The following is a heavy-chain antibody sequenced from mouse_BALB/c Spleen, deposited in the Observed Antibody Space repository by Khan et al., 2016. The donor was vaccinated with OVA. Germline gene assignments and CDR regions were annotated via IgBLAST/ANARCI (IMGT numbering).Heavy chain of an antibody. Sequence: QVQLKQSGAELAKPGASVKMSCKASGYSFTNYWILWVKQRPGQGLEWIGYINPSTAYTEYTQNFKDKATLTADKSSRTAYMQLSSLTSEDSAVDYCTRSGLRWDFDYWGQGTTVTVSA. CDR3: TRSGLRWDFDY. CDR1: GYSFTNYW. J-gene: IGHJ2*01. CDR2: INPSTAYT. D-gene: IGHD1-1*01. V-gene: IGHV1-7*01.